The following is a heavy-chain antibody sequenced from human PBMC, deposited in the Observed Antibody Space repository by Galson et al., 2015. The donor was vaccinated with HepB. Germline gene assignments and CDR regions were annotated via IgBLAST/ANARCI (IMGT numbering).Heavy chain of an antibody. CDR3: ATAGYSYALKYYFDY. Sequence: SVKVSCKVSGYTLTELSMHWVRRAPGKGLEWMGGFDPEDGETIYAQKFQGRVTMTEDTSTDTAYMELSSLRSEDTAVYYCATAGYSYALKYYFDYWGQGTLVTVSS. CDR2: FDPEDGET. D-gene: IGHD5-18*01. CDR1: GYTLTELS. J-gene: IGHJ4*02. V-gene: IGHV1-24*01.